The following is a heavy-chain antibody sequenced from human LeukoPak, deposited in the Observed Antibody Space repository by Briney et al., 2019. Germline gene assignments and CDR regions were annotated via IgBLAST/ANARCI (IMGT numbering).Heavy chain of an antibody. CDR2: IIPILGIA. CDR1: GGTFSSYT. D-gene: IGHD3-22*01. V-gene: IGHV1-69*02. Sequence: EASVKVSCKASGGTFSSYTISWVRQAPGQGLEWMGRIIPILGIANYAQKFQGRVTITADKSTSTAYMELSSLRYEDTAVYYCGRDYYDSSGYYYGGGDYWGQGTLVTVSS. CDR3: GRDYYDSSGYYYGGGDY. J-gene: IGHJ4*02.